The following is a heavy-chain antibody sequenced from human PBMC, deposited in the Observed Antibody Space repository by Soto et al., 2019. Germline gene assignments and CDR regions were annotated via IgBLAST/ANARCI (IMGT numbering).Heavy chain of an antibody. J-gene: IGHJ6*02. Sequence: QVQLVQSGAEVKKPGSSVKVSCKASGGTFSSYTISWVRQAPGQGLEWMGRIIPILGIANYAQKFQGRVTITADKSTSTAYMELSSLRSEDTAVYYCARSTGVVVPAAMGNYYYYGKDVWGQGTTVTVSS. V-gene: IGHV1-69*02. D-gene: IGHD2-2*01. CDR3: ARSTGVVVPAAMGNYYYYGKDV. CDR1: GGTFSSYT. CDR2: IIPILGIA.